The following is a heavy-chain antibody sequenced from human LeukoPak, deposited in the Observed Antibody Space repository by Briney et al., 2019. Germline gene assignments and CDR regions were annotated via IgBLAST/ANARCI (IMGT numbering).Heavy chain of an antibody. V-gene: IGHV3-23*01. CDR1: GFTFSSNA. Sequence: PGGPLRLSCAASGFTFSSNAMSWVRQAPGKGLEWVSVISSSGSSSYYADSVKGRFTISRDNSKNTLYLQTNSLRAEDTATYYCAKNFGSGNYRSFDYWGQGTLVTVSS. CDR3: AKNFGSGNYRSFDY. D-gene: IGHD3-10*01. CDR2: ISSSGSSS. J-gene: IGHJ4*02.